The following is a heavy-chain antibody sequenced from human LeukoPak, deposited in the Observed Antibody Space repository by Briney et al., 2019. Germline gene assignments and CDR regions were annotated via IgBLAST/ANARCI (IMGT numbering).Heavy chain of an antibody. V-gene: IGHV1-2*02. Sequence: ASVKVSCKASGYTFTGYYMHWVRQAPGQGLEWMGWINPNSGGTNYAQKFQGRVTMTRDTSISTAYMELSSLRSEDTAVYYCARDGAVVVPAAIDYYYYYYMDVWGKGTTVTVSS. CDR3: ARDGAVVVPAAIDYYYYYYMDV. CDR1: GYTFTGYY. D-gene: IGHD2-2*01. CDR2: INPNSGGT. J-gene: IGHJ6*03.